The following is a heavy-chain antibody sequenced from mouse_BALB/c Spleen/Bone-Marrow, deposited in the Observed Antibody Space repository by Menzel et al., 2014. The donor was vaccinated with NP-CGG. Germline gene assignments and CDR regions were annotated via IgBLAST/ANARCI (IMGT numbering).Heavy chain of an antibody. CDR1: GFSLTSYG. Sequence: QVHVKQSGPGLVAPSQSLSITCTVSGFSLTSYGVHWVRQPPGKGLEWLGVIWAGGSTNYNSALMSRLSISKDNSKSQVFLKMNCLQTDDTAMCYCAREGPTMITTDFDYWGQGTTLTASS. V-gene: IGHV2-9*02. J-gene: IGHJ2*01. CDR3: AREGPTMITTDFDY. D-gene: IGHD2-4*01. CDR2: IWAGGST.